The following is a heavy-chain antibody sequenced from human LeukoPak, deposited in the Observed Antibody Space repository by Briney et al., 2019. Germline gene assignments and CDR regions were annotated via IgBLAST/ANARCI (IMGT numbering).Heavy chain of an antibody. CDR3: ATYRQVLLPFES. J-gene: IGHJ4*02. CDR1: GFTFSSYE. D-gene: IGHD2-8*02. V-gene: IGHV3-23*01. CDR2: IFPSGGEI. Sequence: GGSLRLSCAASGFTFSSYEMIWVRQPPGKGLEWVSSIFPSGGEIHYADSVRGRFTISRDNSKSTLSLQMNSLRAEDTAIYYCATYRQVLLPFESWGQGTLVTVSS.